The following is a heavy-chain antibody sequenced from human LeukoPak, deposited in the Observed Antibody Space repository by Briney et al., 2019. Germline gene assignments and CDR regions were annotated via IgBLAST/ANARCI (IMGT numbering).Heavy chain of an antibody. CDR2: TSSSDAGT. Sequence: GGSLRLSCAASGFPLSSHAMSWVRQAPGKGLEWVSATSSSDAGTYYADSVKGRFTISRDNSKNTLYLQMNSLRAEDTAVYYCARIVVVASENESYFDYWGQGTLVTVSS. J-gene: IGHJ4*02. D-gene: IGHD2-21*01. CDR1: GFPLSSHA. V-gene: IGHV3-23*01. CDR3: ARIVVVASENESYFDY.